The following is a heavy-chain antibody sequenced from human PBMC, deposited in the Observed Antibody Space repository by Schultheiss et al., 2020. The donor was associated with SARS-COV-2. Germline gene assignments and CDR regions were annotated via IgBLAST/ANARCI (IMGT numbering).Heavy chain of an antibody. CDR2: INHSGST. D-gene: IGHD6-19*01. CDR3: ARGGSIAVADFFDY. V-gene: IGHV4-4*02. CDR1: GGSISSSNW. Sequence: TLSLTCAVSGGSISSSNWWSWVRQPPGKGLEWIGEINHSGSTYYNPSLKSRVTISVDTSKNQFSLKLSSVTAADTAVYYCARGGSIAVADFFDYWGQGTLVTVSS. J-gene: IGHJ4*02.